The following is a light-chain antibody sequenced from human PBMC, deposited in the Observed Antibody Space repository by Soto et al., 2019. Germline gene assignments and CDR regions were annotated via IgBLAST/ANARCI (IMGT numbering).Light chain of an antibody. CDR2: SND. CDR3: AAWDDSLSGRV. J-gene: IGLJ3*02. Sequence: QSVLTQPPSASGTPGQRVTISCSGSSSNIGSNYVFWYQQLPGTAPKVLIYSNDQRPSGVSDRFSASKSGTSASLAITGLRSEDEADYYCAAWDDSLSGRVFGRGTMVTVL. V-gene: IGLV1-47*02. CDR1: SSNIGSNY.